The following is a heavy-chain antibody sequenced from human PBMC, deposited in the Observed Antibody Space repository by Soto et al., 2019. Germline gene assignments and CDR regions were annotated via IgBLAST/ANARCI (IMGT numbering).Heavy chain of an antibody. CDR3: AKDNMALYSKGWAIRFDP. CDR1: GFTFSSYA. D-gene: IGHD6-19*01. V-gene: IGHV3-23*01. J-gene: IGHJ5*02. Sequence: DVHLLESGGGLVQPGGSLRLSCAASGFTFSSYAMGWVRQAPGEGLEWVSSIGGSGSYTYYADSVKGRFTISRDNFKSALYLQMNSLRAEDTAVYYCAKDNMALYSKGWAIRFDPWGQGTLVTVSS. CDR2: IGGSGSYT.